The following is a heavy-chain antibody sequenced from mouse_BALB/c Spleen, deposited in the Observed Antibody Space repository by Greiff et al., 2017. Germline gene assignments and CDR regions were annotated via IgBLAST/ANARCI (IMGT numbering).Heavy chain of an antibody. J-gene: IGHJ3*01. Sequence: EVKLMESGPGLVKPSQSLSLTCTVTGYSITSDYAWNWIRQFPGNKLEWMGYISYSGSTSYNPSLKSRISITRDTSKNQFFLQLNSVTTEDTATYYCARRTARASIAYWGQGTLVTVSA. CDR3: ARRTARASIAY. CDR2: ISYSGST. V-gene: IGHV3-2*02. D-gene: IGHD3-2*01. CDR1: GYSITSDYA.